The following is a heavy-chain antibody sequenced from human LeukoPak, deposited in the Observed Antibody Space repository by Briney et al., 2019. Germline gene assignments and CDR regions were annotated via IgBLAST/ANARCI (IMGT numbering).Heavy chain of an antibody. Sequence: ASVKVSCKASGYSFTDYDFSWVRQVPGQGLEWLGWVSIYNDNTNYAREFQDRITMTTDISTSTAYMELKSLTSDDTAVYFCARTGHYQFDSWGQGTLVTVSS. D-gene: IGHD3-9*01. V-gene: IGHV1-18*01. CDR1: GYSFTDYD. CDR3: ARTGHYQFDS. CDR2: VSIYNDNT. J-gene: IGHJ4*02.